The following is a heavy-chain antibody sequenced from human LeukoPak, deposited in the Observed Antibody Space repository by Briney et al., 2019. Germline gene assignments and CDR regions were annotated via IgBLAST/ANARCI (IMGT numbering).Heavy chain of an antibody. Sequence: ASVKVSCKASGYTFTSYDINWVRQATGQGLEWMGWMNPNSGNTGYAQKFQGIVTMTRNTSISTAYMELSSLRSEDTAVYYCARVPGYCSSTSCYKWFDPWGQGTLVTVSS. J-gene: IGHJ5*02. V-gene: IGHV1-8*01. CDR3: ARVPGYCSSTSCYKWFDP. D-gene: IGHD2-2*02. CDR2: MNPNSGNT. CDR1: GYTFTSYD.